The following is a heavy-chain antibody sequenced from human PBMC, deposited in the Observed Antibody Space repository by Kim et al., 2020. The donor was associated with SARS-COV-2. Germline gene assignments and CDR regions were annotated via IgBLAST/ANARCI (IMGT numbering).Heavy chain of an antibody. CDR3: ARDGGP. V-gene: IGHV1-3*01. J-gene: IGHJ5*02. CDR2: AGNGNT. D-gene: IGHD3-16*01. Sequence: AGNGNTKYTQKFQGRVTMTRDTSAGTAYMELSSLRSEDTAVYYCARDGGPWGQGTLVTVSS.